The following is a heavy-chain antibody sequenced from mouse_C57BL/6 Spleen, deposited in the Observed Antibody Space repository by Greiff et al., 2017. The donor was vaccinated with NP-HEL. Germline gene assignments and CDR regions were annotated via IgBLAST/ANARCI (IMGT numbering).Heavy chain of an antibody. V-gene: IGHV5-6*02. D-gene: IGHD3-3*01. Sequence: DVKLVESGGDLVKPGGSLKLSCAASGFTFSSYGMSWVRQTPDKRLEWVATISSGGSYTYYPDSVKGRFTISRDTAKNTLYLQMSSLKSENTAMYYCASRLGYYAMDYWGQGTSVTVSS. CDR1: GFTFSSYG. CDR2: ISSGGSYT. J-gene: IGHJ4*01. CDR3: ASRLGYYAMDY.